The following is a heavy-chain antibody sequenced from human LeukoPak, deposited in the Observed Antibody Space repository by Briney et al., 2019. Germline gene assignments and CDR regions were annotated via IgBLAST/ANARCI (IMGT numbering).Heavy chain of an antibody. CDR2: INRSGGT. Sequence: PSETLSLTCAVFGGSFSGYYWSWIRQPPGRGLVWIGDINRSGGTNYNPSLKSRVTISVDTSKNQFSLKVSSVTAADTAVYFCTYGDRKFDYWGQGPLVTVSS. CDR1: GGSFSGYY. J-gene: IGHJ4*02. CDR3: TYGDRKFDY. D-gene: IGHD4-17*01. V-gene: IGHV4-34*01.